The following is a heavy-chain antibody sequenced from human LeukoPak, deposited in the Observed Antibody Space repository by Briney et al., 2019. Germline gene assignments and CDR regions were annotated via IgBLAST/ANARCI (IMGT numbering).Heavy chain of an antibody. CDR3: ARAGYDFWSGPPYYYYMDV. Sequence: SETLSLTCTVSGGSISSYYWSWIRQPPGKGLEWIGYIYYSGSTNYNPSLKSRVTISVDTSKNQFSLKLSSVTAADTAVYYCARAGYDFWSGPPYYYYMDVWGKGTTVTVSS. CDR2: IYYSGST. CDR1: GGSISSYY. D-gene: IGHD3-3*01. V-gene: IGHV4-59*01. J-gene: IGHJ6*03.